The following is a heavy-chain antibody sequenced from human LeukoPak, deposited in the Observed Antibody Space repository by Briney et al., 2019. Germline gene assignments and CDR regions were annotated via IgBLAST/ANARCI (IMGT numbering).Heavy chain of an antibody. V-gene: IGHV5-10-1*01. CDR2: IDPSDSYT. CDR3: ARDEVGGYDPSSPDYGMDV. Sequence: GESLRISCKGSGYSFTSYWISWVRQMPGKGLGWMGRIDPSDSYTNYSPSFQGHVTISADKSISTAYLQWSSLKASDTAVYYCARDEVGGYDPSSPDYGMDVWGQGTTVTVSS. CDR1: GYSFTSYW. J-gene: IGHJ6*02. D-gene: IGHD5-12*01.